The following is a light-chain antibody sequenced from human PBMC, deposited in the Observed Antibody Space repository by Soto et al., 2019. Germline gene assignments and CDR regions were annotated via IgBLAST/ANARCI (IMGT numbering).Light chain of an antibody. J-gene: IGKJ1*01. Sequence: IQMTQSPSTLSASVGDRVTITCRASQSISSWLAWYQQKPGRAPKLLIYKASSLETGVPSRFSGSVSGTEFTLIISSLQPDDFASYYCKQYGSSSPWTFGQGTKVEIK. CDR1: QSISSW. CDR2: KAS. CDR3: KQYGSSSPWT. V-gene: IGKV1-5*03.